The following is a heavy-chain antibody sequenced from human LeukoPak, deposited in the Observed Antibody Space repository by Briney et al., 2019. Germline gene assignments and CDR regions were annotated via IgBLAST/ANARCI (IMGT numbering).Heavy chain of an antibody. V-gene: IGHV3-30*02. CDR3: IVVPAAMWGRYGMDV. CDR1: GFTLSSYG. D-gene: IGHD2-2*01. CDR2: IRYDGSNK. Sequence: PGGSLRLSCAASGFTLSSYGMHWVRQAPGKELEWVAFIRYDGSNKYYADSVKGRFTISRDNSKNTLYLQMNSLRAEDTAVYYCIVVPAAMWGRYGMDVWGQGTTVTVSS. J-gene: IGHJ6*02.